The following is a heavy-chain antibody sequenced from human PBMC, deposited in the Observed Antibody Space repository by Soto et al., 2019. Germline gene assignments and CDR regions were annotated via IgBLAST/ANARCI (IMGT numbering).Heavy chain of an antibody. CDR3: ARGAITGTTPYYYYGMDV. J-gene: IGHJ6*02. V-gene: IGHV4-4*02. D-gene: IGHD1-7*01. CDR2: IYHSGST. CDR1: GGSISSSNW. Sequence: SETLSLTCAVSGGSISSSNWWSWVRQPPGKGLEWIGEIYHSGSTNYNPSLKSRVTISVDKSKNQFSLKLSSVTAADTAVYYCARGAITGTTPYYYYGMDVWGQGTTVTVSS.